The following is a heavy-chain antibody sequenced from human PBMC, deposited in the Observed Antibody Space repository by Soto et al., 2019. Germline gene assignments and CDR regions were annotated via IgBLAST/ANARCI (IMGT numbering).Heavy chain of an antibody. J-gene: IGHJ2*01. Sequence: PGGSLRLSCAASGFAFDHYGMAWVRQVPGKGLEWVSGISGSGGNTGYADSVKGRFTMSRDNAKNSLYLQMNNLGAEDTALYHCARKPNWRYWYFDLWGRGTLVTVSS. CDR2: ISGSGGNT. CDR1: GFAFDHYG. CDR3: ARKPNWRYWYFDL. D-gene: IGHD1-1*01. V-gene: IGHV3-20*01.